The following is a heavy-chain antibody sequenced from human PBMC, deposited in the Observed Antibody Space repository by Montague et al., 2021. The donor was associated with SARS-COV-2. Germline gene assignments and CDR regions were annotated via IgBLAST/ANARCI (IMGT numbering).Heavy chain of an antibody. D-gene: IGHD3-10*01. CDR3: VRPLWFGDSDYYFDS. Sequence: SLRLSFAASGFTFRSYWMHWVRQVPGRGLVWVSRIKPDGTSTNYAASVQGRFTISRDNAKNTLSLQMNNLRAEDTAIYYCVRPLWFGDSDYYFDSWGQGTLVTGSS. J-gene: IGHJ4*02. CDR2: IKPDGTST. V-gene: IGHV3-74*01. CDR1: GFTFRSYW.